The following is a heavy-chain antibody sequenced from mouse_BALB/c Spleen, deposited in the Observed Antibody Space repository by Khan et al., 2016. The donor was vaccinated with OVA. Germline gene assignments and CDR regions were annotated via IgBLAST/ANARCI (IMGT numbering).Heavy chain of an antibody. CDR1: GFTFNSYG. CDR2: ISGDSNTI. Sequence: EVELVESGGGLVQPGGSRKLSCAASGFTFNSYGMHWVRQAPEKGLEWVAYISGDSNTIYYADTVKGRFTISRDNPKNTLFLQMTSLMSEDTAMYYCATSYSYWYYFDYWGQGTTLTVA. D-gene: IGHD1-1*01. V-gene: IGHV5-17*02. J-gene: IGHJ2*01. CDR3: ATSYSYWYYFDY.